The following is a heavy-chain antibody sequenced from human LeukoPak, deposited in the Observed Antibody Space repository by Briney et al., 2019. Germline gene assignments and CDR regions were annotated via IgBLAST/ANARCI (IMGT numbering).Heavy chain of an antibody. CDR2: MNPNSGNT. V-gene: IGHV1-8*01. Sequence: WASVKVSCKASGYTFTSYDINWVRQATGQGLGWMGWMNPNSGNTGYAQKFQGRVTMTRNTSISTAYMELSSLRSEDTAVYYCARVFARYCSGGSCYSRALHYWGQGTLVTVSS. J-gene: IGHJ4*02. CDR1: GYTFTSYD. D-gene: IGHD2-15*01. CDR3: ARVFARYCSGGSCYSRALHY.